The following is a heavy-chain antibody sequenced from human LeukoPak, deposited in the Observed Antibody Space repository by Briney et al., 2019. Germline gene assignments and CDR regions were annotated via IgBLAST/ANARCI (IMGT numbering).Heavy chain of an antibody. CDR3: VRDSSSWPHY. CDR2: ISGGSSST. CDR1: GFTFTSHA. J-gene: IGHJ4*02. V-gene: IGHV3-23*01. Sequence: PGGSLRLSCATSGFTFTSHAMSWVRQAPGKGLEWVSGISGGSSSTYYADSVKGRFTISRDNSKNTLYLQMNSLRAEDTAVYYCVRDSSSWPHYWGQGTLVTVSS. D-gene: IGHD2-2*01.